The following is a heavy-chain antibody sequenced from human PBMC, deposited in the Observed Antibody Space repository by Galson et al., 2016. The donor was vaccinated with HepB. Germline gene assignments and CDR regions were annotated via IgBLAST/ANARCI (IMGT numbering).Heavy chain of an antibody. V-gene: IGHV3-23*01. D-gene: IGHD3-9*01. CDR2: ISGSGGAL. CDR1: GFTFSSYA. J-gene: IGHJ4*02. CDR3: AKDKRYFDWLGSFDY. Sequence: SLRLSCAASGFTFSSYAMSWVRQAPGTGLEWVSAISGSGGALYFADFVKGRFTISRDNSKNMVYLQMNSLRAEDTAVYYCAKDKRYFDWLGSFDYWGQGTPVTVSS.